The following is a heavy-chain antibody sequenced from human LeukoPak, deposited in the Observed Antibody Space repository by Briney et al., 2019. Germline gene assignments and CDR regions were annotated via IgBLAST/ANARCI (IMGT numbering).Heavy chain of an antibody. CDR2: ISSSSSYI. J-gene: IGHJ4*02. D-gene: IGHD1-26*01. CDR1: GFTVSSTY. Sequence: GGSLRLSCAASGFTVSSTYMTWVRQAPGKGLEWVSSISSSSSYIYYADSVKGRFTISRDNAKNSLYLQMNSLRAEDTAVYYCARDSLGANGYWGQGTLVTVSS. CDR3: ARDSLGANGY. V-gene: IGHV3-21*01.